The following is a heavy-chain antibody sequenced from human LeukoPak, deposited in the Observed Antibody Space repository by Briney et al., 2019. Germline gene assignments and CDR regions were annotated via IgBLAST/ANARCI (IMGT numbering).Heavy chain of an antibody. CDR1: GGSFSGYY. CDR3: ARGDLYDSSGYYARYYYGMDV. J-gene: IGHJ6*02. D-gene: IGHD3-22*01. CDR2: INHSGST. Sequence: SETLSLTCAVYGGSFSGYYWSWIRQPPGKGLEWIGEINHSGSTNYNPSLKSRVTISVDTSKNQFSLKLSSVTAADTAVYYCARGDLYDSSGYYARYYYGMDVWGQGTTVTVSS. V-gene: IGHV4-34*01.